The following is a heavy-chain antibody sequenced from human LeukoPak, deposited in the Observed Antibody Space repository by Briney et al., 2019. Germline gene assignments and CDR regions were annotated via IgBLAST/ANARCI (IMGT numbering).Heavy chain of an antibody. CDR3: AITMVRGLINDDAFDI. CDR1: GGSFSGYY. V-gene: IGHV4-34*01. Sequence: KTSETLSLTCAVYGGSFSGYYWSWIRQPPGKGLEWIGEINHSGSTNYNPSLKSRVTISVDTSKYQFSLKLSSVTAADTAVYYCAITMVRGLINDDAFDIWGQGTMVTVSS. CDR2: INHSGST. D-gene: IGHD3-10*01. J-gene: IGHJ3*02.